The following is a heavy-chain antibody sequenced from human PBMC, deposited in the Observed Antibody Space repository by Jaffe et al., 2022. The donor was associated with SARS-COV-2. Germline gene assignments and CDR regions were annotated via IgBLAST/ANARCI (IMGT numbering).Heavy chain of an antibody. V-gene: IGHV4-39*01. CDR3: ATYYYGSGTIDY. CDR1: GGSISSTTYY. Sequence: QLQLQESGPGLVKPSETLSLTCTVSGGSISSTTYYWGWIRQPPGKALEWIGTFYSSGNTYYNPSLKSRVTISVDTSKNRISLKLSSVTAADTAVYYCATYYYGSGTIDYWGPGTLVTVSS. CDR2: FYSSGNT. D-gene: IGHD3-10*01. J-gene: IGHJ4*02.